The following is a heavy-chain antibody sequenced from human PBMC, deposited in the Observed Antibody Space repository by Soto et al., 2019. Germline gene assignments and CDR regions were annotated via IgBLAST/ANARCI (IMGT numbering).Heavy chain of an antibody. CDR1: GFTFSSYA. J-gene: IGHJ4*02. CDR2: ISGTGDST. CDR3: AKDRDSSGYYYRNY. Sequence: EVQLLESGGGLVQPGGSLRLSCAASGFTFSSYAMSWVRQAPGKGLEWVSAISGTGDSTYYADSVKGRFTISRDNSKNTLYLQINSLRAEDTDVYYCAKDRDSSGYYYRNYWGQGTLVTVSS. V-gene: IGHV3-23*01. D-gene: IGHD3-22*01.